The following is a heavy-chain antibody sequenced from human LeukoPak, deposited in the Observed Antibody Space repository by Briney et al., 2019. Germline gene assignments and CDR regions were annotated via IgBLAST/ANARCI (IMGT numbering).Heavy chain of an antibody. CDR3: ARVATVRFFPAGYFDY. CDR2: YSSYNDNT. Sequence: ASVKSSCRASGYTFTSNGFSWLRQPPGQGLEGWGWYSSYNDNTNYAQKLQGRVTMTTDTSTNPAYMELRSLRSDDTAVYYCARVATVRFFPAGYFDYWGQGTLVTVSS. V-gene: IGHV1-18*01. CDR1: GYTFTSNG. J-gene: IGHJ4*02. D-gene: IGHD3-3*01.